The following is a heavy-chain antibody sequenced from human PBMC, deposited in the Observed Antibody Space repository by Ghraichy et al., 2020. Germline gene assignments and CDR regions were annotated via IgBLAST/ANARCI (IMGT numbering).Heavy chain of an antibody. Sequence: GESLNISCKGSGYNFANYWIGWVRQMPGKGLEWMGIISPRDSDTRYSPSFRGQVTVSADTSISTAYLQWNSLKASDTAIYYCARHGFVEGCSGGECYLVYWGQGTLVTVSP. V-gene: IGHV5-51*01. J-gene: IGHJ4*02. CDR1: GYNFANYW. CDR2: ISPRDSDT. CDR3: ARHGFVEGCSGGECYLVY. D-gene: IGHD2-21*01.